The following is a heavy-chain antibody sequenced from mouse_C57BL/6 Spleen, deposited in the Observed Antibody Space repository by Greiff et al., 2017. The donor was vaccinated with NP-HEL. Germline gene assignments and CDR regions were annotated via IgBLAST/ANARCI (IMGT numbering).Heavy chain of an antibody. CDR1: GYTFTSYW. D-gene: IGHD1-1*01. J-gene: IGHJ1*03. Sequence: VQLQQPGTELVKPGASVKLSCKASGYTFTSYWMHWVKQRPGQGLEWIGNINPSNGGTNYNEKFKSKATLTVDKSSSTAYMQLSSRTSEDSAVYYCARSGYYGSRDFDVWGTGTTVTVSS. CDR2: INPSNGGT. V-gene: IGHV1-53*01. CDR3: ARSGYYGSRDFDV.